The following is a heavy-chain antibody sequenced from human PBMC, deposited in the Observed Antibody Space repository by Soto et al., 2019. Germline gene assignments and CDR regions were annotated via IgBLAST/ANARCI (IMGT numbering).Heavy chain of an antibody. CDR2: INSDGSST. CDR1: GFTFSSYW. CDR3: ARVGYSSSAPGPSGFDP. D-gene: IGHD6-13*01. V-gene: IGHV3-74*01. Sequence: EVQLVESGGGLVQPGGSLRLSCAASGFTFSSYWMHWVHQAPGKGLVWVSRINSDGSSTSYADSVKGRFTISRDNAKNTLYLQMNRLRAEDTAVYYCARVGYSSSAPGPSGFDPWGQGTLVTVSS. J-gene: IGHJ5*02.